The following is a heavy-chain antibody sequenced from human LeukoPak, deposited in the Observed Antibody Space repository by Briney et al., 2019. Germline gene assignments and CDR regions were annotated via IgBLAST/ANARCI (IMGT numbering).Heavy chain of an antibody. V-gene: IGHV3-33*01. D-gene: IGHD3-3*01. CDR3: AAGVYFFDY. CDR1: GFSFSNYG. J-gene: IGHJ4*02. Sequence: GGSLRLSCAASGFSFSNYGMHWVRQAPGKGLEWVAIVWYDGSNKYYADSVKGRFTISRDNSQNTLYLQMNSLRAEDTAVYYCAAGVYFFDYWGQGTLVTVSS. CDR2: VWYDGSNK.